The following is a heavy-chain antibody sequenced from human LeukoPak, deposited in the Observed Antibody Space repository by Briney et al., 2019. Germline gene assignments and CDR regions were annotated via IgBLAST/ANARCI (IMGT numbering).Heavy chain of an antibody. CDR1: GGSISSGDYY. CDR2: IYYSGST. CDR3: ASYEYYDFWSGYQDYYYMDV. D-gene: IGHD3-3*01. V-gene: IGHV4-30-4*08. J-gene: IGHJ6*03. Sequence: SETLSLTCTVSGGSISSGDYYWSWIRQPPGKGLECIGYIYYSGSTYYNPSLKSRVTISVDTSKNQFSLKLSSVTAADTAVYYCASYEYYDFWSGYQDYYYMDVWGKGTTVTVSS.